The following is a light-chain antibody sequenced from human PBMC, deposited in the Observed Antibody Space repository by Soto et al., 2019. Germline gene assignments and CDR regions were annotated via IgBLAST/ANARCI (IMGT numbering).Light chain of an antibody. Sequence: EIVVTQSPVTLSLSPGERATLSCRASQTITSNYLAWYQQKPGQAPKLLIYGASTRATGIPDRFGGSGSGTDFTLTISRLEPADSAVYYCQQYGTSPRTFGQGTKVEIK. J-gene: IGKJ1*01. CDR2: GAS. V-gene: IGKV3-20*01. CDR3: QQYGTSPRT. CDR1: QTITSNY.